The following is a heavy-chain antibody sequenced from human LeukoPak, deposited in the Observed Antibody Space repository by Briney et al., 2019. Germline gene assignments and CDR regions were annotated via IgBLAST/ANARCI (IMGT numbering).Heavy chain of an antibody. D-gene: IGHD2/OR15-2a*01. CDR3: AKDLSTAAKYYFDY. CDR1: GFTFSSYT. Sequence: GGSLRLSCTASGFTFSSYTMSWVRQAPGEGLEWLSAINGRGITYYADSVKGRFTISRDNSKNTLSLQMNSLRAEDTALYYCAKDLSTAAKYYFDYWGQGTLVTVSS. CDR2: INGRGIT. J-gene: IGHJ4*02. V-gene: IGHV3-23*01.